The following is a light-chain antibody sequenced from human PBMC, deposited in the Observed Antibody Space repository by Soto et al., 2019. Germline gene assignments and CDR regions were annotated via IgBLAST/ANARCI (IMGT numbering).Light chain of an antibody. CDR2: GAS. J-gene: IGKJ2*01. CDR1: QSVSSN. V-gene: IGKV3-15*01. CDR3: QQYNNWPLYT. Sequence: EIVMTQSPATLSVSPGERATLSCRASQSVSSNLAWYQQKPGQAPRILIYGASTRATGTPARFSGSGSGTEVTLTISSLQSEDFAVYYCQQYNNWPLYTFGQGTKLEIK.